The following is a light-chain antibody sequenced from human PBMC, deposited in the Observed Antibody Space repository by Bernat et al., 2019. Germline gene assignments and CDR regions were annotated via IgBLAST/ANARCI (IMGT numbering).Light chain of an antibody. Sequence: DIQLTQSPSFLSASVGDRVTIACRASQTVTKNLNWYQQKPGTAPTLLIYADSRLQSGVPSRFSGSGSGTELSLTIRSLQPEDIATYFCQQSFSTPHTIGPGIKVEIK. J-gene: IGKJ3*01. CDR1: QTVTKN. V-gene: IGKV1-39*01. CDR2: ADS. CDR3: QQSFSTPHT.